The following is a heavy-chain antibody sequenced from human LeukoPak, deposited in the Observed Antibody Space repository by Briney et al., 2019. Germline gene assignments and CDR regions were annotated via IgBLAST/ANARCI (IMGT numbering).Heavy chain of an antibody. CDR1: GYTFTSYG. J-gene: IGHJ4*02. CDR3: ARERDDYGDYYFDY. D-gene: IGHD4-17*01. CDR2: ISAYNGNT. V-gene: IGHV1-18*01. Sequence: ASVKVSCKASGYTFTSYGISWVRQAPGQGLEWMGWISAYNGNTNYAQKLQGRVTMTTDTSTSTAYMELRSLRSDDTAVYYCARERDDYGDYYFDYWGQGTLVTVSS.